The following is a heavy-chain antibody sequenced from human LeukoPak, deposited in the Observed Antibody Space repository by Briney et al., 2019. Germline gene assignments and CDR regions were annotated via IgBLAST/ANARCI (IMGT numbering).Heavy chain of an antibody. J-gene: IGHJ3*02. CDR2: IVVGSGNT. CDR1: GFTFTSSA. CDR3: AAADIVVVPAAIYPGAFDI. D-gene: IGHD2-2*01. Sequence: SVKVSCKASGFTFTSSAMQWVRQARGQRLEWIGWIVVGSGNTNYAQKFQERVTITRDMSTSTAYMELSSLRSEDTAVYYCAAADIVVVPAAIYPGAFDIWGQGTMVTVSS. V-gene: IGHV1-58*02.